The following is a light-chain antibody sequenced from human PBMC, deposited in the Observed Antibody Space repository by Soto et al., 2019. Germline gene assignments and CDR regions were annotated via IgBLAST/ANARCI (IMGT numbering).Light chain of an antibody. Sequence: QSALTQPPSASGSPGQSVTISCTGTSSDVGGYSYVSWYQQHPGKAPKLMIYEVSKRPSGVPDRFSGSKSGNTASLTVSGLQAEDEADYYCGPYAGSDTYVFGTGTKVTVL. CDR1: SSDVGGYSY. CDR2: EVS. V-gene: IGLV2-8*01. CDR3: GPYAGSDTYV. J-gene: IGLJ1*01.